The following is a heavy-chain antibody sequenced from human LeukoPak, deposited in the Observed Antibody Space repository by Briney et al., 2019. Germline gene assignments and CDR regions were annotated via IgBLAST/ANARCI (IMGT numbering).Heavy chain of an antibody. V-gene: IGHV3-7*03. J-gene: IGHJ4*02. D-gene: IGHD3-10*01. CDR3: AKYHRPGEEPPSYFDY. CDR1: GFTFTSYW. Sequence: GGSLRLSCAASGFTFTSYWMSWVRQAPGKGLEWVANIKKDGSEKYYVDSVKGRFTISRDNSKNTLYLQMNSLGAEDTAVYYCAKYHRPGEEPPSYFDYWGQGTLVTVSS. CDR2: IKKDGSEK.